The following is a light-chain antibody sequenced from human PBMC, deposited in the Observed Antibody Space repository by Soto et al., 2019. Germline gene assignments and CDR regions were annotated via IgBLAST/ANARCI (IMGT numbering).Light chain of an antibody. J-gene: IGLJ3*02. CDR1: SSDIGAYNY. CDR3: SSYAGSNDRWV. Sequence: QSVLTQPPSASGSPGQSVTISCTGTSSDIGAYNYVSRYQQHPGKAPKLMIHEVSKRPSGVPDRFSGSKSGNTASLTVSGLQAEDEADYYCSSYAGSNDRWVFGGGTKLTVL. CDR2: EVS. V-gene: IGLV2-8*01.